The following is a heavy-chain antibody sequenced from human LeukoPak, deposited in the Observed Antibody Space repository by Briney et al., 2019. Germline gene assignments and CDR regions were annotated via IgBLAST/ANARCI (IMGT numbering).Heavy chain of an antibody. CDR1: GFSFSNHY. D-gene: IGHD6-19*01. J-gene: IGHJ4*02. CDR3: TRVIVAVPGHFDYFDF. CDR2: INEDGSNK. Sequence: PGGSLRLSCAASGFSFSNHYMRWIRQAPGKGLEWVANINEDGSNKWHLGSVKGRFTVSRDNARNALYLQMNSLRVEDTAVYYCTRVIVAVPGHFDYFDFWGQGALVTVSS. V-gene: IGHV3-7*01.